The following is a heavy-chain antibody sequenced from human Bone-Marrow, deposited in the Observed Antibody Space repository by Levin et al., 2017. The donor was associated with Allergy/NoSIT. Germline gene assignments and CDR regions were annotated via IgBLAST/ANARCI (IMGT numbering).Heavy chain of an antibody. J-gene: IGHJ2*01. CDR1: GFTFSSYA. D-gene: IGHD5-24*01. CDR2: ISGRGGST. Sequence: GGSLRLSCAASGFTFSSYAMSWVRQAPGKGLEWVSAISGRGGSTYYADSVKGRFTISRDNSKNTLYLQMNSLRAEDTAVYYCAKGRPSKRWLQRTPFYWYFDLWGRGTLVTVSS. CDR3: AKGRPSKRWLQRTPFYWYFDL. V-gene: IGHV3-23*01.